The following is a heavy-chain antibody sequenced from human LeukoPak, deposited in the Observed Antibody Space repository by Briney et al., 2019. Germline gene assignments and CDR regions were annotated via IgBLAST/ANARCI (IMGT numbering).Heavy chain of an antibody. J-gene: IGHJ3*02. Sequence: PSETLSLTCTVSGGSISSSSYYWGWIRQPPGKGLEWIGSIYYSGSTYYNPSLKSRVTISVDTSKNQFSLKLSSVTAADTAVYYCARDRRSPYDSSGYYRGRGAFDIWGQGTMVTVSS. CDR3: ARDRRSPYDSSGYYRGRGAFDI. D-gene: IGHD3-22*01. CDR1: GGSISSSSYY. CDR2: IYYSGST. V-gene: IGHV4-39*07.